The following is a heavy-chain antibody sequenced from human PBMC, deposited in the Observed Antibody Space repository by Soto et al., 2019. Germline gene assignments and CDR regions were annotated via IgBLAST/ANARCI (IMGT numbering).Heavy chain of an antibody. J-gene: IGHJ6*02. V-gene: IGHV5-10-1*01. CDR1: GYSFASYW. Sequence: PXGSLKISCKGCGYSFASYWISWVRQMPGKGLEWMGRIDPSDSYTNYSPSFQGHVTISADKSISTAYLQWSSLKASDTAMYYCATTGTAYYYYGMDVWGQGTTVTASS. CDR3: ATTGTAYYYYGMDV. D-gene: IGHD6-13*01. CDR2: IDPSDSYT.